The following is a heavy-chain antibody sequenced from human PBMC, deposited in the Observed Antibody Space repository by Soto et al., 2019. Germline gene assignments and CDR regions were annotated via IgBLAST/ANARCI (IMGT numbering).Heavy chain of an antibody. V-gene: IGHV4-59*01. Sequence: SETLSLTCTVSGGSISSYYWSWIRQPPGKGLEWIGYIYYSGSTNYNPSLKSRVTISVDTSKNQFSLKLSSVTAADTAVYYCARGSSGWSEIVEYFQHWGQGTLVTVSS. CDR2: IYYSGST. CDR1: GGSISSYY. CDR3: ARGSSGWSEIVEYFQH. D-gene: IGHD6-19*01. J-gene: IGHJ1*01.